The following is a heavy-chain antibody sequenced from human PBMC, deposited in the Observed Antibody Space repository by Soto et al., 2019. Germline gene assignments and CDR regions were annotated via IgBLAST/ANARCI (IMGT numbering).Heavy chain of an antibody. J-gene: IGHJ5*02. CDR1: GGTFSSYT. Sequence: QVQLVQSGAEVKKPGSSVKVSCKASGGTFSSYTISWVRQAPGQGLEWMGRIIPILGIANYAQKFQGRVTITADKSTSTAYMERSSLRSEDTAVYYCARVHTYYYDSSGYSANWFDPWGQGTLVTVSS. D-gene: IGHD3-22*01. V-gene: IGHV1-69*02. CDR3: ARVHTYYYDSSGYSANWFDP. CDR2: IIPILGIA.